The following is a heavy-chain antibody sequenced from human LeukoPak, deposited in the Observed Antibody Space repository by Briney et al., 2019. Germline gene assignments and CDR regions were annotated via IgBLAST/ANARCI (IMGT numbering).Heavy chain of an antibody. J-gene: IGHJ4*02. V-gene: IGHV1-18*01. CDR1: GYTFTSYG. Sequence: ASVKVSCKASGYTFTSYGISWVRQAPGQGLEWMGWISAYNGNTNYAQKLQGRVTMTTDTSTSTAYMELRSLRSDDTAVYYCARDQWEYYYDSSGPIRPLDYWGQGTLVTVSS. CDR3: ARDQWEYYYDSSGPIRPLDY. CDR2: ISAYNGNT. D-gene: IGHD3-22*01.